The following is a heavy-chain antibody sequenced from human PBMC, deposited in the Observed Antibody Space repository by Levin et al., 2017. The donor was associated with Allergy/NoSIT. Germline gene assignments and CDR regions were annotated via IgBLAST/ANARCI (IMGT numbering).Heavy chain of an antibody. CDR1: GFTFSSYG. Sequence: GGSLRLSCAASGFTFSSYGMHWVRQAPGKGLEWVAVIWYDGSNKYYADSVKGRFTISRDNSKNTLYLQMNSLRAEDTAVYYCVGDGSSTSWGPPGDAFDIWGKGKMVTVSS. V-gene: IGHV3-33*01. CDR2: IWYDGSNK. J-gene: IGHJ3*02. D-gene: IGHD2-2*01. CDR3: VGDGSSTSWGPPGDAFDI.